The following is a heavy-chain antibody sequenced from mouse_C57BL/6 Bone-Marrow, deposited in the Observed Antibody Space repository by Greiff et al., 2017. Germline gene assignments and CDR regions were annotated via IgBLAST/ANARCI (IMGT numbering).Heavy chain of an antibody. CDR3: ARSKRRIEPFAY. CDR2: IHPNSGST. CDR1: GYAFSSYW. Sequence: QVQLQQSGAELVKPGASVKISCKASGYAFSSYWMHWVKQRPGQGLEWIGMIHPNSGSTNYNEKFKSKATLTVDKSSSTAYMQLSSLTSEDSAVYYCARSKRRIEPFAYWGQGTLVTVSA. V-gene: IGHV1-64*01. J-gene: IGHJ3*01.